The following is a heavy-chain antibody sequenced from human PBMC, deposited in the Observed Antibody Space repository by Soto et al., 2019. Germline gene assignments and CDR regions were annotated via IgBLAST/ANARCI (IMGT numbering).Heavy chain of an antibody. D-gene: IGHD3-10*01. Sequence: PSGALSLNCVVYGGSFSGYYWSWIRQPPGKGLEWIGEINHSGSTNYNPSLKSRVTISVDTSKNQFSLKLSSVSAADTAVYYCATGRGVRGVIITTYYYYGLDVWGQGTTVTVSS. J-gene: IGHJ6*02. CDR2: INHSGST. V-gene: IGHV4-34*01. CDR3: ATGRGVRGVIITTYYYYGLDV. CDR1: GGSFSGYY.